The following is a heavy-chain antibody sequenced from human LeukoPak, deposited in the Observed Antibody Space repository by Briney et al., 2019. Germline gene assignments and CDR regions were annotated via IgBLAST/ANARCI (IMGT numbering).Heavy chain of an antibody. D-gene: IGHD2-21*02. CDR1: GGSISSSSYY. CDR3: ARHDCGGDCYVDY. CDR2: FYYSGST. J-gene: IGHJ4*02. V-gene: IGHV4-39*01. Sequence: PSETLSLTCTVSGGSISSSSYYWGWIRQPPGKGLEWIGSFYYSGSTYYNPSLKGRVTMSVDTSKNQFSLKLSSVTAADTAVYYCARHDCGGDCYVDYWGQGTLVTVSS.